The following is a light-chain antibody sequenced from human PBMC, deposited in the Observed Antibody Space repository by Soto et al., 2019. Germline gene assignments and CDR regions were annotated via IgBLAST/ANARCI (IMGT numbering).Light chain of an antibody. V-gene: IGKV1-12*01. CDR2: AAS. J-gene: IGKJ3*01. CDR1: QAVSSW. CDR3: QQSHSFPIT. Sequence: DIQMTQSPSSVSASVGDRVTITCRASQAVSSWLAWYQQKPRKAPKLLIYAASTLQKGVPSRFSASGSGTDFTLPISSLQPEDFATYYCQQSHSFPITFGPGTIVDVK.